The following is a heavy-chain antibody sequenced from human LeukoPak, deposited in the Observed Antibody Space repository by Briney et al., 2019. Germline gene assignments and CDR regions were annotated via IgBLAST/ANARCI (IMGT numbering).Heavy chain of an antibody. CDR3: ARERRYCSGSSCSNWFDP. CDR1: GSTFSGFY. CDR2: ISDRSTYT. D-gene: IGHD2-15*01. V-gene: IGHV3-11*06. J-gene: IGHJ5*02. Sequence: GGSLRLSCAASGSTFSGFYMSWIRQTPGRGLEWVSYISDRSTYTNYADSVKGRFTISRDNAGNSLYLQMSSLRAEDTAVYYCARERRYCSGSSCSNWFDPWGQGTLVTVSS.